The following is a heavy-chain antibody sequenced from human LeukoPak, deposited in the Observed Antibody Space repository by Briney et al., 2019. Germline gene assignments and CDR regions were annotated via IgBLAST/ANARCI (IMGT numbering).Heavy chain of an antibody. D-gene: IGHD3-22*01. V-gene: IGHV1-8*01. J-gene: IGHJ4*02. CDR1: GYTFTSYD. Sequence: GASVKVSCKASGYTFTSYDINWVRQATGQGLEWMGWMNPNSGNTGYAQKFQGRVTMTRNTSISTAYMELSSLRSEDTAVYYCAGGDYYDGSGYYAMPYYFDYWGQGTRVPVSS. CDR3: AGGDYYDGSGYYAMPYYFDY. CDR2: MNPNSGNT.